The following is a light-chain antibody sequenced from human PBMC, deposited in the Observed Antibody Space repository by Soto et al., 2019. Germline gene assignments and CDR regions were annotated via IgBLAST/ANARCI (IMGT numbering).Light chain of an antibody. J-gene: IGKJ1*01. V-gene: IGKV1-9*01. CDR2: EAS. Sequence: DIQLTQSPSLLSASIGDRVTITCRASHDISTFLAWYQQKPGKAPKLLIYEASTLQSGVPSRFSGSGSGTEFTLTISSLQAEEVAIYYCQQYYDTPSTFGQGTKVEIK. CDR1: HDISTF. CDR3: QQYYDTPST.